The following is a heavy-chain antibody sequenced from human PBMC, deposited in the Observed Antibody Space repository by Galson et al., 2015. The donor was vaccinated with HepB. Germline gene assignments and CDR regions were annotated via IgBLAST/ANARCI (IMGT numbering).Heavy chain of an antibody. D-gene: IGHD4-17*01. V-gene: IGHV3-74*01. Sequence: SLRLSCAASGSTFSSYWMHWVRQAPGKGLVWVSRINSDGSSTSYADSVKGRFTISRDNAKNTLYLQMNSLRAEDTAVYYCARDWADYGDHSSDYWGQGTLVTVSS. J-gene: IGHJ4*02. CDR2: INSDGSST. CDR1: GSTFSSYW. CDR3: ARDWADYGDHSSDY.